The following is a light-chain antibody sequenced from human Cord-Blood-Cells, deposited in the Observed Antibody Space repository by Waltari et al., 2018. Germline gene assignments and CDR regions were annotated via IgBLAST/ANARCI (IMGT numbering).Light chain of an antibody. CDR1: HSISSY. CDR3: QQSYSTPWT. Sequence: IQMTQSPSSLSASVGARVTITCRASHSISSYLNWYQQKPGNAPKLLIYAASSLPSGVPSRCSGSGSGTEFTLTISSLQPEDFATYDCQQSYSTPWTCGQGTKVEIK. J-gene: IGKJ1*01. CDR2: AAS. V-gene: IGKV1-39*01.